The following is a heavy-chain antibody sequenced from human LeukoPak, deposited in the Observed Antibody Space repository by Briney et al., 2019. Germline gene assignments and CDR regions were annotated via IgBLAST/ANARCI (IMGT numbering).Heavy chain of an antibody. D-gene: IGHD3-10*01. CDR2: ISSSGSYT. J-gene: IGHJ4*02. CDR1: GFTFSSYS. V-gene: IGHV3-21*05. Sequence: GGSLRLSCAASGFTFSSYSMNWVRQAPGKGLEWVSYISSSGSYTNYADSVKGRFTISRDNAKNSLYLQMNSLRAEDTAVYYCARDALYYYGSGSQGSDYWGQGILVTVSS. CDR3: ARDALYYYGSGSQGSDY.